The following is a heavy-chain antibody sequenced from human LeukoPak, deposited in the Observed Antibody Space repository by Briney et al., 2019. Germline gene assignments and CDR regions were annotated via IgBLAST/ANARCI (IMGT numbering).Heavy chain of an antibody. D-gene: IGHD3-22*01. Sequence: ASVKVSCKVSGYTLTELSMHWVRQAPGKGLEWMRGFDPEDGETIYAQKFQGRVTMTEDTSTDTAYTELSSLRSEDTAVYYCATEEVYYDSSGWIEWGQGTLVTVSS. CDR2: FDPEDGET. CDR1: GYTLTELS. V-gene: IGHV1-24*01. CDR3: ATEEVYYDSSGWIE. J-gene: IGHJ4*02.